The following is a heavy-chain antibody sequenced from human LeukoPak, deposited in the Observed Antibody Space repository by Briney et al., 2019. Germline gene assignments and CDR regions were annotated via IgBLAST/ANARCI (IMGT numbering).Heavy chain of an antibody. CDR2: ISYDGNKK. J-gene: IGHJ5*02. CDR1: GFTFSRYA. V-gene: IGHV3-30*04. CDR3: ARRGYSGSNWFDP. D-gene: IGHD5-12*01. Sequence: GGSLRLSCAASGFTFSRYAMHWVRQAPGKGLQWVAVISYDGNKKYYADSVKGRLTISRDNSKNTLYVQMSSLGADDTAVYYCARRGYSGSNWFDPWGQGTLVTVSS.